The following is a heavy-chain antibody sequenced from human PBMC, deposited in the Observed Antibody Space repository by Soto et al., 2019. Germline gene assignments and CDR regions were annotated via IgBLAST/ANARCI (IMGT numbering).Heavy chain of an antibody. J-gene: IGHJ4*02. V-gene: IGHV3-74*01. CDR1: GFTFSSYW. D-gene: IGHD3-22*01. CDR2: INSDGSST. Sequence: PGGSLRLSCAASGFTFSSYWMHWVRQAPGKGLVWVSRINSDGSSTSYADSVKGRFTISRDNAKNTLYLQMNSLRAEDTAVYYCAKNARLSSGYYDYWGQGTLVTVSS. CDR3: AKNARLSSGYYDY.